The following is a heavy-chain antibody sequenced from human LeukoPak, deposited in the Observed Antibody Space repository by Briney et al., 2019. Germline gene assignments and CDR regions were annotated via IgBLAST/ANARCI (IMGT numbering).Heavy chain of an antibody. Sequence: GGSLRLSCAASGFTFSSYWMHWVRQAPGKGLVWVSRINSDGSSTTYADSVKGRFTISRDNAMNTLYLQMNSLRAEDTAVYYCAREDSGAVALDYWGQGALVTVSS. CDR1: GFTFSSYW. V-gene: IGHV3-74*01. CDR2: INSDGSST. CDR3: AREDSGAVALDY. J-gene: IGHJ4*02. D-gene: IGHD6-19*01.